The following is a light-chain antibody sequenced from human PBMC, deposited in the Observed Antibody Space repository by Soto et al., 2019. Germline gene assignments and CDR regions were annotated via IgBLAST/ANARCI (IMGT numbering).Light chain of an antibody. CDR1: SSDIGGYNS. V-gene: IGLV2-14*01. CDR2: EVS. Sequence: QSALTQPASVSGSPGQSITISCTGTSSDIGGYNSVSWYQHHPGKAPKLMIYEVSDRPSGVSNRFSGSKSGNTASLTISGLQAEDEANYYCSSYTSTSTRVFGGGTKLPVL. J-gene: IGLJ2*01. CDR3: SSYTSTSTRV.